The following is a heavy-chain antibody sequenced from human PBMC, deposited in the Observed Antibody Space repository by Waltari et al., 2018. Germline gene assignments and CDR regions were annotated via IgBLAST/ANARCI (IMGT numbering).Heavy chain of an antibody. CDR3: ARELRGDNDL. CDR1: GLTFRRRW. J-gene: IGHJ3*01. D-gene: IGHD3-9*01. CDR2: INPDGMTR. V-gene: IGHV3-74*01. Sequence: EVQVVESGGGLAQPGGSLRLSFAASGLTFRRRWVHWVRQEPGKGVVCVSRINPDGMTRDYADSVEGRFTISRDNAQNTLYLQLNNLRVDDTAIYYCARELRGDNDLWGQGTMVTVSS.